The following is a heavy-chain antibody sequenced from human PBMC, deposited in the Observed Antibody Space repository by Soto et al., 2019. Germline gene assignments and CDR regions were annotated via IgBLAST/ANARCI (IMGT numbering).Heavy chain of an antibody. J-gene: IGHJ5*02. CDR1: GGSISSYY. V-gene: IGHV4-59*08. D-gene: IGHD3-22*01. Sequence: QVQLQESGPGLVKPSETLSLTCTVSGGSISSYYWSWIRQPPGKGLEWIGYIYYSGSTNYNPSLKSRVTISLDKSTNQSSLKLSSVAAADTAVYYCARHLGYDSSGYYRNWFDPWGQGTLVTVSS. CDR2: IYYSGST. CDR3: ARHLGYDSSGYYRNWFDP.